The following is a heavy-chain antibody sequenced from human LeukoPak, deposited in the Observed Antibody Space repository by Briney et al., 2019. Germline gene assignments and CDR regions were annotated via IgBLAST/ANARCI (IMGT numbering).Heavy chain of an antibody. CDR2: IRYDGSNK. CDR3: AKDARGRAEYFQH. V-gene: IGHV3-30*02. D-gene: IGHD3-10*01. CDR1: GFTFSSYG. J-gene: IGHJ1*01. Sequence: GGSLRLSCAASGFTFSSYGMHWVRQAPGKGLEWVAFIRYDGSNKYYADSVKGRFTISRDNSKNTLYLQMNSLRAEDTAVYYCAKDARGRAEYFQHWGQGNLVTVFS.